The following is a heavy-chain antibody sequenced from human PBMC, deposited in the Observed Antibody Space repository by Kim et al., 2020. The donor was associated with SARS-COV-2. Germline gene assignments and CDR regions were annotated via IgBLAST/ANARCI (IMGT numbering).Heavy chain of an antibody. V-gene: IGHV3-43*01. CDR3: AKGGYYDSSGYPYGMDV. J-gene: IGHJ6*02. Sequence: VKGRINISRDNSKNSLYLQMNSLRTEDTALYYCAKGGYYDSSGYPYGMDVWGQGTTVTVSS. D-gene: IGHD3-22*01.